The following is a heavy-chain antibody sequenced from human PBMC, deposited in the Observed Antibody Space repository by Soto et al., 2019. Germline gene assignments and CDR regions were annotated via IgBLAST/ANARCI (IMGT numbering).Heavy chain of an antibody. CDR3: RAVYDSSGYYYYYFDY. V-gene: IGHV3-15*07. CDR1: GFTFSNAW. CDR2: IKSKTDGGTT. Sequence: GGSLRLSCAASGFTFSNAWMNWVRQAPGKGLEWVGRIKSKTDGGTTDYAAPVKGRFTISRDDSKNTLYLQMNSLKTEDTAVYYCRAVYDSSGYYYYYFDYWGQGTLVTVSS. D-gene: IGHD3-22*01. J-gene: IGHJ4*02.